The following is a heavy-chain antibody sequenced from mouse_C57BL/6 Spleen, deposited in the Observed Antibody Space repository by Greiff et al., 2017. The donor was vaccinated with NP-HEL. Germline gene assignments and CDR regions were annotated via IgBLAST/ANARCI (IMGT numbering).Heavy chain of an antibody. CDR2: IYPGDGDT. D-gene: IGHD6-1*01. V-gene: IGHV1-82*01. Sequence: QVQLQQSGPELVKPGASVKISCKASGYAFSSSWMNWVKQRPGKGLEWIGRIYPGDGDTNYNGKFKGKATLTVDKSSSTAYMQLSSLTSEDSAVYFCAPQLAPFAYWGQGTLVTVSA. CDR3: APQLAPFAY. J-gene: IGHJ3*01. CDR1: GYAFSSSW.